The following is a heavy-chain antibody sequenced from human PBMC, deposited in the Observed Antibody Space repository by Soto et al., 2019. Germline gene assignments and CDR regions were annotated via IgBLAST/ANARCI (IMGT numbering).Heavy chain of an antibody. Sequence: SVKVSCKASGGTFSSYTISWVRQAPGQGLEWMGRIIPILGIANYAQKFQGRVTITADKSTSTAYMELSSLRSEDTAVYYCARVTSRGWYSAAASGWSAPWGKGTLVPVSS. CDR2: IIPILGIA. J-gene: IGHJ5*02. CDR1: GGTFSSYT. CDR3: ARVTSRGWYSAAASGWSAP. D-gene: IGHD6-19*01. V-gene: IGHV1-69*02.